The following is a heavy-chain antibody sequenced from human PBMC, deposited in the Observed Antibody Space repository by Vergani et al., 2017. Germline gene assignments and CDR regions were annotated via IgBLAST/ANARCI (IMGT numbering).Heavy chain of an antibody. CDR1: GGSISSSNW. CDR2: IYHSGST. Sequence: QVQLQESGPGLVKPPGTLSLTCAVSGGSISSSNWWSWVRQPPGKGLEWMGEIYHSGSTNYNPSLKSRVTISVDKSKNQFSLKLSSVTAADTAVYYCARDGSGSYYNGRYYYGMDVWGQGTTVTVSS. CDR3: ARDGSGSYYNGRYYYGMDV. V-gene: IGHV4-4*03. D-gene: IGHD3-10*01. J-gene: IGHJ6*02.